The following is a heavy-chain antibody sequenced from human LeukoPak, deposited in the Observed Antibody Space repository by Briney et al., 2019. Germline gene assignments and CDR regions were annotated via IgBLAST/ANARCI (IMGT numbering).Heavy chain of an antibody. CDR1: GYTFPSYD. V-gene: IGHV1-8*01. CDR2: MNPNSGNT. D-gene: IGHD2-2*01. Sequence: ASVKVSRKASGYTFPSYDINWVRPATGQGLDWMGWMNPNSGNTGYAQKLKGRATMTRNTSIRTAYMELSSLRSNETAAYSCARGPGPAVIGDGYYYYYMDVWGKGATVTISS. CDR3: ARGPGPAVIGDGYYYYYMDV. J-gene: IGHJ6*03.